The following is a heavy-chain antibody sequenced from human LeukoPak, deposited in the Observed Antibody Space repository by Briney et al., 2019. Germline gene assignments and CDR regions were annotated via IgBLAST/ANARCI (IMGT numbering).Heavy chain of an antibody. CDR1: GFTFTRYA. CDR3: ARDLGGGAQFDY. Sequence: GGSLRLSCAASGFTFTRYAMSWVRQAPGKGLEWVSAISDTGGSTHYADSVKGRFTISRDNSKKTLYLQMNSLRAEDTAVYYCARDLGGGAQFDYWGQGTLVTVSS. J-gene: IGHJ4*02. D-gene: IGHD3-16*01. V-gene: IGHV3-23*01. CDR2: ISDTGGST.